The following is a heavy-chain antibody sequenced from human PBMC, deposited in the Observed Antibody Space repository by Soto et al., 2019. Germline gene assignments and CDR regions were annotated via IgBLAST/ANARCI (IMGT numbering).Heavy chain of an antibody. D-gene: IGHD3-22*01. CDR1: GFTFSSYG. J-gene: IGHJ4*02. V-gene: IGHV3-30*03. CDR3: AAGYYFGDY. CDR2: ISFDGSNK. Sequence: QVQLVESGGGVVQPGRSLRLSCAASGFTFSSYGMHWVRQAPGKGLQWVALISFDGSNKYYADSVKGRFTISRDNSKNTLHLQMNSLRAEDTAVYYCAAGYYFGDYWGQGTLVTVSS.